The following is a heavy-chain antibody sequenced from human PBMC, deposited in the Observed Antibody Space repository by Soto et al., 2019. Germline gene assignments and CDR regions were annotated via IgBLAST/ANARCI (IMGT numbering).Heavy chain of an antibody. V-gene: IGHV1-69*13. D-gene: IGHD1-1*01. CDR2: IIPIFGTA. CDR1: GGTFSSYA. CDR3: ARASTIESRTSRYYYGMDV. Sequence: ASVKVSCKASGGTFSSYAISWVRQAPGQGLEWMGGIIPIFGTANYAQKFQGRVTITADESTSTAYMELSSLRSEDTAVYYCARASTIESRTSRYYYGMDVWGQGTTVTVSS. J-gene: IGHJ6*02.